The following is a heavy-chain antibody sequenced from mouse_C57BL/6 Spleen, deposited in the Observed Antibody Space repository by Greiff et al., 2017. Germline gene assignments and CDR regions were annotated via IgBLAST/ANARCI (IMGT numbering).Heavy chain of an antibody. D-gene: IGHD1-1*01. J-gene: IGHJ2*01. CDR1: GYTFTDHT. CDR3: ARYYGSSYPHYYAMDY. CDR2: IYPRDGST. V-gene: IGHV1-78*01. Sequence: QVQLQQSDAELVKPGASVKISCKVSGYTFTDHTIHWMKQRPEQGLEWIGYIYPRDGSTKYNEKFKGKATLTADKSSSTAYMQLNSLTSEDSVVYFCARYYGSSYPHYYAMDYWGQGTTLTVSS.